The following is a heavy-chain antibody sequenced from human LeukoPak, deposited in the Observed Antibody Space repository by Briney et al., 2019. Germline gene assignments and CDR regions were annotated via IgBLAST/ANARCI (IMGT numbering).Heavy chain of an antibody. CDR2: VYYTGST. J-gene: IGHJ4*02. V-gene: IGHV4-59*08. D-gene: IGHD2-2*01. CDR1: GGSISSYY. CDR3: ARHLLRSTGIFDY. Sequence: SETLSLTCTVSGGSISSYYWSWIRQPPGKGLEWIGYVYYTGSTNYNPSLKSRVTISVDTSKNQFSLKLSSVTAADTAVYYCARHLLRSTGIFDYWGQGTLVTVFS.